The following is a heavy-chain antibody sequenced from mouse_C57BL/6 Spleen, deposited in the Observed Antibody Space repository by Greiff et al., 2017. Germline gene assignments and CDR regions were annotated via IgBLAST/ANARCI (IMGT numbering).Heavy chain of an antibody. J-gene: IGHJ3*01. D-gene: IGHD1-1*01. Sequence: EVQLQQSGAELVRPGASVKLSCTASGFNIKDDYMHWVKQRPEQGLEWIGWIGPENGDTEYASKFQGKATITADTSSNTADLQLSSRTSEDTAVYYCTTNPPYSSNGAWFAYWGQGTLVTVSA. CDR1: GFNIKDDY. V-gene: IGHV14-4*01. CDR3: TTNPPYSSNGAWFAY. CDR2: IGPENGDT.